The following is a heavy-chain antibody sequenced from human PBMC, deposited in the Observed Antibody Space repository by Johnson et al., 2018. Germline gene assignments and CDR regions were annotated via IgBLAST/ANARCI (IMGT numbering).Heavy chain of an antibody. V-gene: IGHV3-9*01. CDR2: ISWNSGSI. Sequence: EVQLVESGGGLVQPGRSLRLSCAASGFTFDDYAMHWVRQAPGQGLEWVSGISWNSGSIGYADSVKGRFSISRDNAKKSLYLQMNRRRAEDTALYYCAKGFDTYSNPVRYRDAFDIWGQGTMVTVCS. CDR3: AKGFDTYSNPVRYRDAFDI. CDR1: GFTFDDYA. D-gene: IGHD4-11*01. J-gene: IGHJ3*02.